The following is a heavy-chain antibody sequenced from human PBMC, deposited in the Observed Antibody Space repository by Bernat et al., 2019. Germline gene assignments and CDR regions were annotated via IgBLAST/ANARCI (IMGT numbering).Heavy chain of an antibody. Sequence: EVQLLESGGGLVLPGGSLRLSCAASGFTFSSYAMSWVRQAPGKGLEWVSAISGSGGSTYYSDSVKGRFTISRDNSKNTLYLQMNSLRAEDTAVYYCAKKATNDYIWGSYTYYFDYWGQGTLVTVSS. D-gene: IGHD3-16*01. J-gene: IGHJ4*02. CDR3: AKKATNDYIWGSYTYYFDY. V-gene: IGHV3-23*01. CDR2: ISGSGGST. CDR1: GFTFSSYA.